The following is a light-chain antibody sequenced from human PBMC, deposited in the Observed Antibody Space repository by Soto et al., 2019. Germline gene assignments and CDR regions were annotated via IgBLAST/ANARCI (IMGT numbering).Light chain of an antibody. V-gene: IGLV1-40*01. J-gene: IGLJ1*01. Sequence: QSVLTQPPSVSGAPGQRVTMSCTGSSSNIGAGFDVHWYQHLPGTAPKLLIYASNCRPSGVPDRFSGSRSGTSASLAITGLQAEDEADYYCQSFDSSLSGYVFGTGTKVTVL. CDR3: QSFDSSLSGYV. CDR1: SSNIGAGFD. CDR2: ASN.